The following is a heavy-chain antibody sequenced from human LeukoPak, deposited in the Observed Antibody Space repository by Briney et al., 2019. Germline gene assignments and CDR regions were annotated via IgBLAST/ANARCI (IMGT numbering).Heavy chain of an antibody. CDR1: GFSLSTYA. V-gene: IGHV3-23*01. CDR3: AKGPKRAQQWLFGGGFDP. CDR2: IRGGAGSP. Sequence: PGGSLRLSCAASGFSLSTYAMTWVRQAPGKGLEWVAVIRGGAGSPYYADSVKGRFTISKDNSENTVYLQMNSLRAEDTAVYYCAKGPKRAQQWLFGGGFDPWGQGTLVTVSS. D-gene: IGHD3-22*01. J-gene: IGHJ5*02.